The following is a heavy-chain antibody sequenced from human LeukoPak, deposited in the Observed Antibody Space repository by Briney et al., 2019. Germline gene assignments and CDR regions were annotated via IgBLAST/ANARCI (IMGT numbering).Heavy chain of an antibody. CDR2: IYYSGST. CDR1: GGSISSYY. D-gene: IGHD3-22*01. Sequence: SETLSLTCTVSGGSISSYYWSWIRQPPGKGLEWIGYIYYSGSTYYNPSLKSRVTISVDTSKNQFSLKLSSVTAADTAVYYCARVEAYYDSRGNYFDYWGQGTLVTVSS. J-gene: IGHJ4*02. CDR3: ARVEAYYDSRGNYFDY. V-gene: IGHV4-59*06.